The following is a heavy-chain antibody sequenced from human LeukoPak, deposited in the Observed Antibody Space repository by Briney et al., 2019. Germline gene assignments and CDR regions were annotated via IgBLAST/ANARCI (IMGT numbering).Heavy chain of an antibody. V-gene: IGHV3-43*01. D-gene: IGHD2-21*02. CDR1: GFTFDDFT. J-gene: IGHJ4*02. CDR3: AKGGVVTAVVYYLDY. CDR2: ITWDGSTT. Sequence: GGSLRLSCAASGFTFDDFTLHWLRQAPGNSLEWVSLITWDGSTTYYTDSVKGRFTISRDNTKNALFLQMNNLTKEDTAFYYCAKGGVVTAVVYYLDYWGQGTLVSVSS.